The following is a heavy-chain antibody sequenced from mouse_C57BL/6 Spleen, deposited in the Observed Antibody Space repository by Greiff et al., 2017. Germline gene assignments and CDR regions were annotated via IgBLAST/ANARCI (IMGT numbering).Heavy chain of an antibody. CDR3: ARALPLLRDAMDY. D-gene: IGHD2-4*01. J-gene: IGHJ4*01. V-gene: IGHV14-2*01. Sequence: EVKLMESGAELVKPGASVKLSCTASGFNIKDYYMHWVKQRTEQGLEWIGRIDPEDGETKYAPKFQGKATITADTSSHTAYLQLSSLTSEDTAVYYCARALPLLRDAMDYWGQGTSVTVSS. CDR2: IDPEDGET. CDR1: GFNIKDYY.